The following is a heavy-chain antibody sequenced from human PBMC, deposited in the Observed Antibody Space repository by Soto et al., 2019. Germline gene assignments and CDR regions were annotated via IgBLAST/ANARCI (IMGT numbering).Heavy chain of an antibody. CDR1: GYTFTSYG. D-gene: IGHD6-6*01. V-gene: IGHV1-18*04. CDR3: ARVEQLVSYYHYGMDV. Sequence: ASVKVACKASGYTFTSYGISWVRQAPGQGLEWMGWISAYNGNTNYAQKLQGRVTMTTDTSTSTAYMELRSLRSDDTAVYYCARVEQLVSYYHYGMDVWGQGTTVTVSS. CDR2: ISAYNGNT. J-gene: IGHJ6*02.